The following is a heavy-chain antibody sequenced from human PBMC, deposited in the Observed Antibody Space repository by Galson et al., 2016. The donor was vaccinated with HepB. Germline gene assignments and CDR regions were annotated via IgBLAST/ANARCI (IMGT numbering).Heavy chain of an antibody. V-gene: IGHV3-30*18. J-gene: IGHJ4*02. Sequence: SLRLSCAASGFSFSNYWMSWVRQAPGKGLEWVAVISYDGSSKYYADSVKGRFTISRDSSKNTPFLQMNSLRPEDTAVYYCTKCRGYSSPGGVPGGPFDYWGQGALITVSS. D-gene: IGHD6-13*01. CDR3: TKCRGYSSPGGVPGGPFDY. CDR1: GFSFSNYW. CDR2: ISYDGSSK.